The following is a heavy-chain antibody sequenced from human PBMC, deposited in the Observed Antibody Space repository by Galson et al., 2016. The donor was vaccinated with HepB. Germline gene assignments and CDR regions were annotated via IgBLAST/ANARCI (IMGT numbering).Heavy chain of an antibody. Sequence: QSGAEVKEPGSSVKVSCKASGGSFRNYSINWVRQAPGQGLEWMGGIIPLFGPANYAQKFQGRVTITADESTSTAYMELSSLRSEDTAMYYCARVDVVHSEIGWFDPWGQGTLVTVSS. D-gene: IGHD5-12*01. CDR2: IIPLFGPA. V-gene: IGHV1-69*13. CDR1: GGSFRNYS. J-gene: IGHJ5*02. CDR3: ARVDVVHSEIGWFDP.